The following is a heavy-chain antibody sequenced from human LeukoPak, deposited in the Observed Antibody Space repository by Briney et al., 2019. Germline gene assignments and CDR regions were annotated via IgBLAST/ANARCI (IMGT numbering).Heavy chain of an antibody. Sequence: SETLSLTCAVYGGSFSGXXXXXXXXPXGXGLEXIGEXXXXXXXXXNPSLKSRVTXXVDTXXNQFSLKLSSVTAADTAVYYCARTRFPNYYDSSGQNTYFDYWGQGTLVTVSS. CDR3: ARTRFPNYYDSSGQNTYFDY. J-gene: IGHJ4*02. D-gene: IGHD3-22*01. V-gene: IGHV4-34*01. CDR1: GGSFSGXX. CDR2: XXXXXXX.